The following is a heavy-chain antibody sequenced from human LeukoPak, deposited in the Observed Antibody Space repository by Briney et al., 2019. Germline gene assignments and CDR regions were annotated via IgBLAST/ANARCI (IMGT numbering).Heavy chain of an antibody. CDR3: ASGGVRSSSWHFDY. Sequence: SETLSLTCTVSGGSISSSSYYWGWIRQPPGKGLEWIGSIYYSGSTYYNPSLKSRVTISVDTSKNQFSLKLSSVTAADTAVYYCASGGVRSSSWHFDYWGQGTLVTVSS. CDR2: IYYSGST. V-gene: IGHV4-39*07. D-gene: IGHD6-6*01. J-gene: IGHJ4*02. CDR1: GGSISSSSYY.